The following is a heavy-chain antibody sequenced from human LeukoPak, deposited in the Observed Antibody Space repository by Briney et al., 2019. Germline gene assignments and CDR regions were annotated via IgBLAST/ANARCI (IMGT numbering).Heavy chain of an antibody. J-gene: IGHJ3*02. D-gene: IGHD3-3*01. CDR2: ISAYNGNT. Sequence: ASVKVSCKASVYTFTSYGISWVRQAPGQGLEWMGWISAYNGNTNYAQKLQGRVTMTTDTSTSTAYMELRSLRSDDTAVYYCARDSRITIFGVVIDDAFDIWGQGTMVTVSS. CDR3: ARDSRITIFGVVIDDAFDI. CDR1: VYTFTSYG. V-gene: IGHV1-18*01.